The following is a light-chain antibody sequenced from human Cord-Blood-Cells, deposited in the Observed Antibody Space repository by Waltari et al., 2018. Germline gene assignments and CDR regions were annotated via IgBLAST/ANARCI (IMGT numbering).Light chain of an antibody. CDR1: SPNIGNNY. Sequence: QSVLTQPPSVSAAPGQKVTISCSGSSPNIGNNYVSWYQQLPGTAPKLLIYENNKRPSGIPDRFSGSKSGTSATLGITGLQTGDEADYYCGTWDSSLSATYVFGTGTKVTVL. J-gene: IGLJ1*01. V-gene: IGLV1-51*02. CDR3: GTWDSSLSATYV. CDR2: ENN.